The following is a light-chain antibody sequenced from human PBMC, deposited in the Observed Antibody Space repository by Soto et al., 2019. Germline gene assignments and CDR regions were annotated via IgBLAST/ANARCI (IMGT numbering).Light chain of an antibody. V-gene: IGKV1-9*01. CDR2: AAS. CDR3: QQLGSYPLT. Sequence: LLTQSPSSLSASVGDRVTITCRASQGIGSYFAWYQQEPGKAPKLLIYAASTLQTGVPSRFRGSGSGTDFTLTISCLQPEDFATYYCQQLGSYPLTFGQGTRLEIK. CDR1: QGIGSY. J-gene: IGKJ5*01.